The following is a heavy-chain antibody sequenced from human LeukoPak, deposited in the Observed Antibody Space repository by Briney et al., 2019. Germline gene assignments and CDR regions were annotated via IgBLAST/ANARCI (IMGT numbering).Heavy chain of an antibody. CDR3: ARDTYGSGTYYDY. J-gene: IGHJ4*02. Sequence: GGSLRLSCSASGFTFSTYWMTWVRQAPGKGLEWVANINQDGSEKYYVDSVEGRFTISRDNAKDSLYLQMSSLRAEDTAVYYCARDTYGSGTYYDYWGQGTLVTVSS. V-gene: IGHV3-7*04. CDR1: GFTFSTYW. D-gene: IGHD3-10*01. CDR2: INQDGSEK.